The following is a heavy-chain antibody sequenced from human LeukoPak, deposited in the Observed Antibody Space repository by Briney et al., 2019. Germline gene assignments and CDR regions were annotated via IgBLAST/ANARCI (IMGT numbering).Heavy chain of an antibody. V-gene: IGHV4-39*07. Sequence: PSETLSLTCTVSGGSISSSSYYWGWIRQPPGKGLEWIGSIYYSGSTYYNPSLKSRVTMSVDTSKNQFSLKLSSVTAADTAVYYCARQREAGYSGYDRSPYSSGWYHYFDYWGQGTLVTVSS. CDR1: GGSISSSSYY. J-gene: IGHJ4*02. D-gene: IGHD6-19*01. CDR2: IYYSGST. CDR3: ARQREAGYSGYDRSPYSSGWYHYFDY.